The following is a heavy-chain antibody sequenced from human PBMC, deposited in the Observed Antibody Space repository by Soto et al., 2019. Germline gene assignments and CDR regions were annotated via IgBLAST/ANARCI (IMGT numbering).Heavy chain of an antibody. CDR1: GYSFTSYW. Sequence: GESLKISCKGSGYSFTSYWIGWVRQMPGKGLEWMGIIYPGDSDTRYSPSFQGQVTISADKSISTAYLQWSSLKASDTAMYYCARFTTSHHYYYYGMDVWGQGTTVTVSS. CDR2: IYPGDSDT. D-gene: IGHD2-2*01. V-gene: IGHV5-51*01. CDR3: ARFTTSHHYYYYGMDV. J-gene: IGHJ6*02.